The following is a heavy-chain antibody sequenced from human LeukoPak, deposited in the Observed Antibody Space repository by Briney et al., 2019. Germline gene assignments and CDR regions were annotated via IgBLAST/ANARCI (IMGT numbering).Heavy chain of an antibody. Sequence: PGGSLRLSCAASGFTFSSYGMHWVRQAPGKGLEWVAVISYDGSNKYYADSVKGRFTISRDNSKNTLYLQMNSLRAEDTAVYYCAKDPGDNYYDSSGYYYPDYWGQGTLVTVSS. J-gene: IGHJ4*02. V-gene: IGHV3-30*18. CDR1: GFTFSSYG. CDR3: AKDPGDNYYDSSGYYYPDY. CDR2: ISYDGSNK. D-gene: IGHD3-22*01.